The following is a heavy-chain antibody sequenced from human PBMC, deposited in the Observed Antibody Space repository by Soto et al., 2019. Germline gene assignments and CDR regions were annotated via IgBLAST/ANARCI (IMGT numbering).Heavy chain of an antibody. V-gene: IGHV4-31*03. J-gene: IGHJ4*02. CDR1: GGSITSGGYY. CDR2: IFHSGST. D-gene: IGHD3-16*01. Sequence: QVQLQESGPGLVKPSQTLSLTCTVSGGSITSGGYYWHLIRQHPVQGLEWIGYIFHSGSTHYNPSLKSRLTMSADTSKNQLSLRLTSVTAADTAVYYCARGGASFTGPAGYWGQGTLVTVSS. CDR3: ARGGASFTGPAGY.